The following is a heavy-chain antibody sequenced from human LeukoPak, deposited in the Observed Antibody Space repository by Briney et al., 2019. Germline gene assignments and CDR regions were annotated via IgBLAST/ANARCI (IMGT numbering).Heavy chain of an antibody. J-gene: IGHJ4*02. CDR2: IYSGGST. V-gene: IGHV3-53*01. Sequence: GGSLRLSCAASGFIFSNYAMSWVRQAPGKGLERVSVIYSGGSTYYADSVKGRFTISRDNSKNTLYLQMNSLRAEDTAVYYCARVSPEVTLDYWGQGTLVTVSS. CDR1: GFIFSNYA. CDR3: ARVSPEVTLDY. D-gene: IGHD2-21*02.